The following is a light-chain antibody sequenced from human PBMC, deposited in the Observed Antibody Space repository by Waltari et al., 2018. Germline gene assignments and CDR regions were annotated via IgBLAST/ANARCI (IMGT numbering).Light chain of an antibody. CDR2: WAS. V-gene: IGKV4-1*01. CDR1: QSVLYSSNNKNY. Sequence: VRTQSPDSLAVSLGERATINCKSSQSVLYSSNNKNYLAWYQQKPGQPPKLLIYWASTRESGVPDRFSGSGSGTDFTLTISSLQAEDVAVYYCQQYYNIPWTFGQGTKVEIK. CDR3: QQYYNIPWT. J-gene: IGKJ1*01.